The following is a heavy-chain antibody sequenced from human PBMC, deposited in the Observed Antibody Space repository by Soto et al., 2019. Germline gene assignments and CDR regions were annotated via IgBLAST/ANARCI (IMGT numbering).Heavy chain of an antibody. V-gene: IGHV6-1*01. J-gene: IGHJ5*02. CDR2: TYFRSKWYN. D-gene: IGHD5-12*01. CDR1: GDSVSSNTAS. CDR3: AKGDNLGPKTGYAFDP. Sequence: SQTLSLTCAISGDSVSSNTASWNWLRQSPSRGLEWLGRTYFRSKWYNDYAVSVKSRIIINPDTSNNQFSLQLNSVTPEDTAVYFCAKGDNLGPKTGYAFDPWGQG.